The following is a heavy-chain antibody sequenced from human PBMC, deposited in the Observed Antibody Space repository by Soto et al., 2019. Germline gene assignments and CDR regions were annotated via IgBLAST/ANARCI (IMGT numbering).Heavy chain of an antibody. V-gene: IGHV1-18*01. D-gene: IGHD3-16*01. CDR3: ARRWTTGEIAY. Sequence: QVQLVQSGGEVKKPGASVKVSCKASGYIFNSFGISWVRQAPGQGLEGMGWISAYTGNTKYAQNFQGRVTMTTDTGRGPAYIELRSLRSDDTAVYYCARRWTTGEIAYWGQGALVTVSS. CDR1: GYIFNSFG. CDR2: ISAYTGNT. J-gene: IGHJ4*02.